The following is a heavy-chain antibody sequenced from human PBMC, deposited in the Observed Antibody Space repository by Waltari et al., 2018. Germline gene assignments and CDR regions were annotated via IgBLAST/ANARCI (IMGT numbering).Heavy chain of an antibody. CDR2: INPDSGGT. D-gene: IGHD3-16*01. CDR3: ASSRDRRFGMDV. J-gene: IGHJ6*02. Sequence: QMHLAQSGADVREPGASVKISCKSSGYTFTGYYIHWVRLVPGRGLQYMGWINPDSGGTTHVPRCQGRVTLTKDMSIRTTYMEVRSLTPDDTAVYYCASSRDRRFGMDVWGQGTTVTVSS. CDR1: GYTFTGYY. V-gene: IGHV1-2*02.